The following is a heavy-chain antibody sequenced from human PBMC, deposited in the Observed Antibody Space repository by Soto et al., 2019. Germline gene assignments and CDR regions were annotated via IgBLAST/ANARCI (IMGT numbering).Heavy chain of an antibody. V-gene: IGHV3-7*02. Sequence: EVQLVESGGGLVQPGGSLRLSCVASGLTFSDYCMTWVRQAPGKGLEWVANIKADGSEKHYVDSVKGRFTISRDNAKNSLSLQMDSLKAEDTGIYYCARGRAVAVWGQGTLVIVSS. D-gene: IGHD6-19*01. CDR2: IKADGSEK. CDR3: ARGRAVAV. CDR1: GLTFSDYC. J-gene: IGHJ4*02.